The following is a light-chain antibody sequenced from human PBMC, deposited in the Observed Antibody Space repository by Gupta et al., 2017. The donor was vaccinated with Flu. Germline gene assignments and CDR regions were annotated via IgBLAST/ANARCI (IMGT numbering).Light chain of an antibody. Sequence: QSALTPPPSASGTPGQWVAISCSGSSSNIGNNKVRWYQQLPGAAPKLVIYGSDQRSSGVPDRFSGSKSGTSAALAISGLQAEDEADYYCASGDDNLSAYVFGTGTKVTVL. CDR3: ASGDDNLSAYV. CDR2: GSD. V-gene: IGLV1-44*01. CDR1: SSNIGNNK. J-gene: IGLJ1*01.